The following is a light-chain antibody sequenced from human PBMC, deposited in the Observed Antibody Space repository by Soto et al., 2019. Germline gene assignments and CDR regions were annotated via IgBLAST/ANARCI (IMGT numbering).Light chain of an antibody. CDR1: QSVSSN. J-gene: IGKJ1*01. Sequence: EILMTQSPVALSVSPGERATLSCRASQSVSSNFAWYQQEPGQAPSLLIYGAFTRATGIPARFSGTGSGTEFTLTISSLQSEDFALYYCQQYNDWPLTFGQGTKVDIK. V-gene: IGKV3-15*01. CDR3: QQYNDWPLT. CDR2: GAF.